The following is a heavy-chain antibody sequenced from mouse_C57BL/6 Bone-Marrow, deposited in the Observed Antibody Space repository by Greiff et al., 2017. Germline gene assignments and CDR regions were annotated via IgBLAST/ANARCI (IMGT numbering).Heavy chain of an antibody. Sequence: VKLQESGAELVKPGASVKMSCKASGYTFTTYPIEWMKQNHGKSLEWIGNFHPYNDDTKYNEKFKGKATLTVEKSSSTVYLELSRLTSDDSAVYYCARSGYYSNWYFDVWGTGTTVTVSS. CDR3: ARSGYYSNWYFDV. CDR2: FHPYNDDT. CDR1: GYTFTTYP. J-gene: IGHJ1*03. D-gene: IGHD2-5*01. V-gene: IGHV1-47*01.